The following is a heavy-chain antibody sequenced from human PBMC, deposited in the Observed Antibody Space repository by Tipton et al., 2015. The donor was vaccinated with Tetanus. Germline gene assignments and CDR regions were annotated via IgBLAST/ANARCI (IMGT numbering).Heavy chain of an antibody. D-gene: IGHD3-3*01. CDR3: ARHPLRFFAYYYMDV. J-gene: IGHJ6*03. CDR2: IYYSGST. CDR1: GGSISSSSYY. V-gene: IGHV4-39*01. Sequence: TLSLTCTVSGGSISSSSYYWGWIRQPPGKGLEWIGSIYYSGSTYYNPSLKSRVTISVDTSKNQFSPKLSSVTAADTAVYYCARHPLRFFAYYYMDVWGKGTTVTVSS.